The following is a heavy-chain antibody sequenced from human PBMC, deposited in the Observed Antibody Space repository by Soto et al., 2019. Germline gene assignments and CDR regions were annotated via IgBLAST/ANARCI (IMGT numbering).Heavy chain of an antibody. D-gene: IGHD4-17*01. CDR1: GFTFSSYA. V-gene: IGHV3-23*01. CDR3: AKSLGGKTYDYGDYPLGFSSTEPKHSRENWYFDL. CDR2: ISGSGGST. J-gene: IGHJ2*01. Sequence: GGSLRLSCAASGFTFSSYAMSWVRQAPGKGLEWVSAISGSGGSTYYADSVKGRFTISRDNSKNTLYLQMNSLRAEDTAVYYCAKSLGGKTYDYGDYPLGFSSTEPKHSRENWYFDLWGRGTLVTVSS.